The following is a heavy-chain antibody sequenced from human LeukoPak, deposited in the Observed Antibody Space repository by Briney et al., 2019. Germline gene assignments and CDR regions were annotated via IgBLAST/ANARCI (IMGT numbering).Heavy chain of an antibody. J-gene: IGHJ4*02. V-gene: IGHV1-69*05. D-gene: IGHD5-12*01. Sequence: ASVKVSCKASGYTFTGYYMRWVRQAPGQGLEWMGGIIPIFGTANYAQKFQGRVTITTDESTSTAYMELSSLRSEDTAVYYCARTRRGGYSGYDLGGDYWGQGTLVTVSS. CDR2: IIPIFGTA. CDR3: ARTRRGGYSGYDLGGDY. CDR1: GYTFTGYY.